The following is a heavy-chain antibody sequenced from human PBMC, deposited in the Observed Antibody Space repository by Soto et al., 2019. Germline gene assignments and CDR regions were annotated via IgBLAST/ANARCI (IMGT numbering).Heavy chain of an antibody. Sequence: QVQLVESGGGVVQPGRSLRLSCAASGFTFSSYAMHWVRQAPGKGLEWVAVISYDGSNKYYADSVKGRFTISRDNSKNTLYLQMNSLRAEDTAVYYCARDGKLTDFWSGHPYYFDYWGQGTLVTVSS. CDR1: GFTFSSYA. D-gene: IGHD3-3*01. J-gene: IGHJ4*02. CDR3: ARDGKLTDFWSGHPYYFDY. CDR2: ISYDGSNK. V-gene: IGHV3-30-3*01.